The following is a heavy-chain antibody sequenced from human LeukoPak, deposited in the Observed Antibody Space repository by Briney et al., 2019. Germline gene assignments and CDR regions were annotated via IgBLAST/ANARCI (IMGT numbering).Heavy chain of an antibody. Sequence: LSGGSLRLSCAASGFTFSSYGMHWVRQAPGKGLEWVAVISYDGSNKYYADFVKGRFTISRDNSKNTLYLQMNSLRAEDTAVYYCAKDAYGSGSYKLPPPIFYYYYGMDVWGKGTTVTVSS. CDR2: ISYDGSNK. V-gene: IGHV3-30*18. D-gene: IGHD3-10*01. CDR3: AKDAYGSGSYKLPPPIFYYYYGMDV. J-gene: IGHJ6*04. CDR1: GFTFSSYG.